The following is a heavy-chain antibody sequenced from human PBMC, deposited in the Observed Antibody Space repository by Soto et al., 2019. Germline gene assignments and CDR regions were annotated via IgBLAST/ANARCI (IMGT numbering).Heavy chain of an antibody. CDR2: IYYTGHT. D-gene: IGHD1-1*01. CDR3: ARGSQLERDALDI. CDR1: GVSINSGGYY. J-gene: IGHJ3*02. Sequence: QVQLQESGPGLVKPSQTLSLTCSVSGVSINSGGYYWSWIRHHPGKGLEWIGYIYYTGHTFYNPSLKSRVAMSLDASKNQFSLKLSSVTAADTAVYYCARGSQLERDALDIWGQGTMVTVSS. V-gene: IGHV4-31*03.